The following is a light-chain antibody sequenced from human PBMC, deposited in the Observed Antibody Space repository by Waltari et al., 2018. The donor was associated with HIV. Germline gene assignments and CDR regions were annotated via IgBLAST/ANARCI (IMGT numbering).Light chain of an antibody. CDR2: QDS. V-gene: IGLV3-1*01. CDR3: HSWDTNNVQV. Sequence: SFDLIQPPSVSVSPGQTAAITCSGDKLGSKYACWFQQKPGQSPVLVISQDSKRPSGIPERFSSSKSGNTATLTITGTQAMDEADYYCHSWDTNNVQVFGGGTKLTVL. CDR1: KLGSKY. J-gene: IGLJ3*02.